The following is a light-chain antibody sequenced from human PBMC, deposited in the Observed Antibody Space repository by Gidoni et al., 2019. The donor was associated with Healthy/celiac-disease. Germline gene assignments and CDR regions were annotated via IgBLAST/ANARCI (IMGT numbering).Light chain of an antibody. J-gene: IGKJ5*01. CDR1: QDISNY. V-gene: IGKV1-33*01. CDR3: QQYDNLIT. CDR2: DAS. Sequence: DIQMTQSPSSLSASVGDRVTITCQASQDISNYLNWYQQKPGKAPKRLIYDASNLETGVPSRFSGSGSGTDFTFTISSLQPEDMATYYCQQYDNLITFXXXTRLEIK.